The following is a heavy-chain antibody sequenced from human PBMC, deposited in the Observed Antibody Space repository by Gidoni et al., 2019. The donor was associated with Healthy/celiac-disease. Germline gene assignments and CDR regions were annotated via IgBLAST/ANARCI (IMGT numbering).Heavy chain of an antibody. V-gene: IGHV3-49*03. J-gene: IGHJ3*02. Sequence: EVQLVESGGGLVQPGRSLRLSCKASGFTFGAYAMSWFRQAPGTGLEWVGFIRRKAYGGTTEYAASVKGRFTISRDDSKSIAYLQMNSLKTEDTAVYYCTRDRSVAVAGTGPGGSFDIWGQGTMVTVSS. CDR3: TRDRSVAVAGTGPGGSFDI. CDR2: IRRKAYGGTT. CDR1: GFTFGAYA. D-gene: IGHD6-19*01.